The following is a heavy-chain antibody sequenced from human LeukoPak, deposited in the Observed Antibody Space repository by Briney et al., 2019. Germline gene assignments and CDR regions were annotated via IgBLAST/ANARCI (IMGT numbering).Heavy chain of an antibody. J-gene: IGHJ4*02. CDR1: GFSLSTSGMC. V-gene: IGHV2-70*11. CDR2: IDWDGDK. D-gene: IGHD6-19*01. CDR3: AREGSAWNYFDY. Sequence: SGPTLVNPTQTLTLTCTFSGFSLSTSGMCVGWIRQPPGKALEWLARIDWDGDKWYSTSLKTRLTISKDTSKNQVVLTMTNMDPVDTATYYCAREGSAWNYFDYWGQGALVTVSS.